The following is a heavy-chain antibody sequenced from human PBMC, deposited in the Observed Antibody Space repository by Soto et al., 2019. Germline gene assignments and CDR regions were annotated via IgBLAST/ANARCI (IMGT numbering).Heavy chain of an antibody. Sequence: QVQLVQSGAEVKKPGSSVKVSCKASRGTFNSYVISWVRQAPGQGLEWMGGIIPIFGSANYAQRFQGRVTITADESTSTSYMARNSRKSDDTAVYYCARGTDYWGQGTLVTVSS. CDR1: RGTFNSYV. CDR3: ARGTDY. V-gene: IGHV1-69*12. J-gene: IGHJ4*02. CDR2: IIPIFGSA.